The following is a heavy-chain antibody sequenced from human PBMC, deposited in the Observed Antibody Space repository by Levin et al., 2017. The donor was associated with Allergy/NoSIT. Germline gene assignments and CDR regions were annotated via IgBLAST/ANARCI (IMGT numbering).Heavy chain of an antibody. CDR3: ARDGSGKFYNWFDP. V-gene: IGHV4-59*01. Sequence: SETLSLTCTVSGGSISTYYWSWIRQPPGKGLEWIGYVYYSGGTTYNPSLKSRVTISVDTSKNQFSLKLRSVTAADTAVYYCARDGSGKFYNWFDPWGQGTLVTVSS. D-gene: IGHD3-10*01. J-gene: IGHJ5*02. CDR2: VYYSGGT. CDR1: GGSISTYY.